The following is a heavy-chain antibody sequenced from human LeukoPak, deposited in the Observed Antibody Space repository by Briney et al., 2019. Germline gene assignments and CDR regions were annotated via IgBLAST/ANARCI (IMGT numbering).Heavy chain of an antibody. V-gene: IGHV1-8*01. CDR3: TRGSSGRRDN. Sequence: ASVKLSCKASGYTFTSCDINWVRQATGQGLGWMGWMNPNSGNTGYGHSFQGRITMSTNTSISTTYMELSKLTSEDTAIYYCTRGSSGRRDNWGEETLVTLSA. CDR1: GYTFTSCD. D-gene: IGHD6-19*01. CDR2: MNPNSGNT. J-gene: IGHJ4*02.